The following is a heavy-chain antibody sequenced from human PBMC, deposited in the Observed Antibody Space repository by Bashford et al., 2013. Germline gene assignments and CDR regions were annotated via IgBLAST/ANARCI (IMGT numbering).Heavy chain of an antibody. CDR1: GFSLSTSGMR. V-gene: IGHV2-70*04. CDR2: IDWDDDK. D-gene: IGHD6-13*01. Sequence: SGPTLVKPTQTLTLTCTFSGFSLSTSGMRVSWIRQPPGKALEWLARIDWDDDKFYSTSLKTRLTISKDTLPKTRSVLTMTNMDPVDTATYYCAHHTAAAGQFDSVGPGTLVTVSS. CDR3: AHHTAAAGQFDS. J-gene: IGHJ4*03.